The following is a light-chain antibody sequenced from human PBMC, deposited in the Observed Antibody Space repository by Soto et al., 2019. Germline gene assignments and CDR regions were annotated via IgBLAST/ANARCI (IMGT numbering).Light chain of an antibody. CDR3: CSYAATNTFV. CDR1: NSDIGDYSY. V-gene: IGLV2-11*01. CDR2: DVN. Sequence: QSALAQPRSVSGSPGQSVTVSCTGSNSDIGDYSYVSWYQKHPDKAPRLMIFDVNKRPSGVPERFSGSKSGNTASLTISGLQAEDEADYYCCSYAATNTFVFGTGTKGTVL. J-gene: IGLJ1*01.